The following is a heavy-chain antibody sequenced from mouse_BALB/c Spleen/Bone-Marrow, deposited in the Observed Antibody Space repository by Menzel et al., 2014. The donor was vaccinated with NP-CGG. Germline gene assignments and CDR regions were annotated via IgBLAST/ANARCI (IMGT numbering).Heavy chain of an antibody. CDR1: GFTFSSFA. J-gene: IGHJ2*01. V-gene: IGHV5-17*02. CDR3: ARSGISSGDFDY. Sequence: EVQVVESGGGLVQPGGSRKLSCAASGFTFSSFAMHWVRQAPEKGLEWVAYISSGSSTIYYADTVMGRFTISRDNPKNTLFLQMTSLRSEDTAMYYCARSGISSGDFDYWGQGTTLTVSS. CDR2: ISSGSSTI. D-gene: IGHD1-1*01.